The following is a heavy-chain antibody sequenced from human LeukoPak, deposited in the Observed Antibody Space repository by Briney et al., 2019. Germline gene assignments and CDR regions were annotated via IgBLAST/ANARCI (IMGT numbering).Heavy chain of an antibody. CDR1: GFTFSDYE. V-gene: IGHV3-48*03. CDR2: ISSSGSPT. D-gene: IGHD3-16*01. J-gene: IGHJ4*02. Sequence: GESLKISCAASGFTFSDYEMNWVRQAPGKGLEFVSFISSSGSPTYYADSVKGRFTISRDNAKNSLFLQMNSLRAEDTAVYYCAVGGGYWGQGTLVTVSS. CDR3: AVGGGY.